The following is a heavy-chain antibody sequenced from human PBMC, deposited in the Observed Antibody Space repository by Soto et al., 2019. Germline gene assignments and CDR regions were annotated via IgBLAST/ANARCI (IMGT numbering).Heavy chain of an antibody. Sequence: QITLKESGPPLVKPTQTLTLTCTFSGFSLSTSGVGVGWIRQPPGKALEWLALIYWDDDKRYSPSLKSRLTITEDTSKNQVVLTMTNMDPVDTATYYCARGYTAMVPFYFDYWGQGTLVTVSS. J-gene: IGHJ4*02. CDR3: ARGYTAMVPFYFDY. CDR2: IYWDDDK. CDR1: GFSLSTSGVG. V-gene: IGHV2-5*02. D-gene: IGHD5-18*01.